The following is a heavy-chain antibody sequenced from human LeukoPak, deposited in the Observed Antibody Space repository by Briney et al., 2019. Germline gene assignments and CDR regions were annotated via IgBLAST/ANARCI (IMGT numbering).Heavy chain of an antibody. CDR2: IYYSGST. V-gene: IGHV4-59*01. J-gene: IGHJ6*03. D-gene: IGHD3-10*01. CDR1: GGSLSSYY. Sequence: SETLSLTCTVSGGSLSSYYWSWIRQPPAKGLEWIGHIYYSGSTNYNPSLKSRVTTSVDTSKNQFSLTLSSVTAAHTAVYYCARGWFGGYYYYYYYMDVWGKGTTVTVSS. CDR3: ARGWFGGYYYYYYYMDV.